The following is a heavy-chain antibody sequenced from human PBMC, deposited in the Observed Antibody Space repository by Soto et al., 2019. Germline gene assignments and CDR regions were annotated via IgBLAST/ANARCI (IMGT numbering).Heavy chain of an antibody. CDR3: AKATAAAGTSSWFDP. Sequence: PGGSLRLSCAASGFTVSSNYMSWVRQAPGNGLEWVSVIYSGGSTYYADSVKGRFTISRDNSKNTLYLQMNSLRVEDTALYYCAKATAAAGTSSWFDPWGQGTLVTVSS. V-gene: IGHV3-53*01. D-gene: IGHD6-13*01. CDR1: GFTVSSNY. CDR2: IYSGGST. J-gene: IGHJ5*02.